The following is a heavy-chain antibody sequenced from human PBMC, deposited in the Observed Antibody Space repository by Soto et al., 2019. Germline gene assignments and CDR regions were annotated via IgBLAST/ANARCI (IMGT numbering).Heavy chain of an antibody. CDR1: GFTFTSHG. V-gene: IGHV3-48*02. CDR2: ITSGSSSK. D-gene: IGHD2-2*01. Sequence: PGGSLRLSCAGSGFTFTSHGMNWVRQAPGKVLEWVSHITSGSSSKYYADSVKGRFTTSRDNAKKSVYLQMNSLRDEDTAVYYCVRDLGCISTSCHAHFDFWGQGTLVTVSS. CDR3: VRDLGCISTSCHAHFDF. J-gene: IGHJ4*02.